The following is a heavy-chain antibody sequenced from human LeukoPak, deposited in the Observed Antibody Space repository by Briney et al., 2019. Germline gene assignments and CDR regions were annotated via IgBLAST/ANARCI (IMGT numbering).Heavy chain of an antibody. D-gene: IGHD6-6*01. Sequence: GGSLRLSCAASGFTFSSYSMNWVRQAPRKGREWVSSMSSSSSYIYYADSVKGRFTLSRDNAKTSLYMKMNSLRAEDTAVYYCARDREYSSSSSGYYYYYGMDVWGQGTTVTVSS. J-gene: IGHJ6*02. CDR1: GFTFSSYS. CDR3: ARDREYSSSSSGYYYYYGMDV. V-gene: IGHV3-21*01. CDR2: MSSSSSYI.